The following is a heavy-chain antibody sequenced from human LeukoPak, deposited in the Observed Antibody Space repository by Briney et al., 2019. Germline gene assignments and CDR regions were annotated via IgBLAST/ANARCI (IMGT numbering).Heavy chain of an antibody. D-gene: IGHD2-2*01. V-gene: IGHV4-34*01. CDR1: GGSFRGYY. CDR2: INHSGST. Sequence: AETLSLTCAVYGGSFRGYYWSWIRQPPGKGLEWIGEINHSGSTNYNPSLKSRVTISLDTSMKKFSLKLNSVTAADTAVYYCASTERCSTTCPLDYWGQGALVTVSS. CDR3: ASTERCSTTCPLDY. J-gene: IGHJ4*02.